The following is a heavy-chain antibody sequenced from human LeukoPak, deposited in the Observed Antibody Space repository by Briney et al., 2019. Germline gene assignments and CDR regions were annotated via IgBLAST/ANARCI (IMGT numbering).Heavy chain of an antibody. V-gene: IGHV3-15*01. D-gene: IGHD6-19*01. CDR1: GFTFRNAW. CDR2: IKSKVDGGTA. Sequence: GGSLRLSCAASGFTFRNAWMSWVRQAPGRGLEWVGRIKSKVDGGTADYAAVVEGRFTISRDDSENTLSLQMSSLRTDDTAVYYCTRDREVAGPDSWGQGTLVTVSS. J-gene: IGHJ4*02. CDR3: TRDREVAGPDS.